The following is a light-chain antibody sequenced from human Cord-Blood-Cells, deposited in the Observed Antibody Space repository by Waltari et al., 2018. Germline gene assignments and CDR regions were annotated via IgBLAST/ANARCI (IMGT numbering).Light chain of an antibody. Sequence: QSALTQPASVSGSPGQSITISCTGTSRDVGGENNVSGYQQHPGKAPKLMIYDVSKRPSGVSNRFSGSKSGNTASLTISGLQAEDEADYYCSSYTSSSTYVFGTGTKVTVL. V-gene: IGLV2-14*01. CDR2: DVS. CDR3: SSYTSSSTYV. J-gene: IGLJ1*01. CDR1: SRDVGGENN.